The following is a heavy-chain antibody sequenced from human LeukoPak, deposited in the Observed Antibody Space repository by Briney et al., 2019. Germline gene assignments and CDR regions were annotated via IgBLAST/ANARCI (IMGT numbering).Heavy chain of an antibody. J-gene: IGHJ4*02. CDR2: ISSRSATI. CDR3: ATDNQGGDILTGYYHIDY. CDR1: GFTFSSYS. Sequence: GGSLRLSCAASGFTFSSYSMNWVRQAPGKGLEWVSYISSRSATIYYADSVKGRSTISRDNAKNSLYLQMNSLRAEDTAVYYCATDNQGGDILTGYYHIDYWGQGTLVTVSS. D-gene: IGHD3-9*01. V-gene: IGHV3-48*01.